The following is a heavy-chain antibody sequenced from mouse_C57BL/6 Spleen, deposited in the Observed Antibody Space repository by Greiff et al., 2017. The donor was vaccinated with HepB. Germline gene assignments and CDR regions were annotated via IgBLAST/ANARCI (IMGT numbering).Heavy chain of an antibody. CDR1: GYSITSGYY. D-gene: IGHD3-1*01. J-gene: IGHJ1*03. V-gene: IGHV3-6*01. CDR2: ISYDGSN. Sequence: EVQLQQSGPGLVKPSQSLSLTCSVTGYSITSGYYWNWIRQFPGNNLEWMGYISYDGSNNYNPSLKNRISITRDTSKNQFFLKLNSVTTEDTATYYCARDRGYFDVWGTGTTVTVSS. CDR3: ARDRGYFDV.